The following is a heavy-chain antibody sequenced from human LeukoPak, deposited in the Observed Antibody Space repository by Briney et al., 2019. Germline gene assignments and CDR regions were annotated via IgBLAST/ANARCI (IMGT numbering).Heavy chain of an antibody. CDR1: GFTFSSYS. V-gene: IGHV3-21*01. D-gene: IGHD3-10*01. CDR3: ARLSSGNDAFDI. CDR2: ISSSSSYI. Sequence: PGGSLRLSCAASGFTFSSYSMNWVRRAPGKGLEWVSSISSSSSYIYYADSVKGRFTISRDNAKNSLYLQMNSLRAEDTAVYYCARLSSGNDAFDIWGRGTMVTVSS. J-gene: IGHJ3*02.